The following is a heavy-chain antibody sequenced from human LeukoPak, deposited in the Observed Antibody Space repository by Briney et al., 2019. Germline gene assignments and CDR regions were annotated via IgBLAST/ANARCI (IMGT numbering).Heavy chain of an antibody. V-gene: IGHV1-69*06. D-gene: IGHD3-10*01. CDR3: AREMHTTMVRGVNRYYGMDV. CDR2: IIPIFGTA. J-gene: IGHJ6*04. CDR1: GGTFSSYA. Sequence: GASVKVSCKASGGTFSSYAISWVRQAPGQGLEWMGGIIPIFGTANYAQKFQGRVTITADKSTSTAYMELSSLRSEDTAVYYCAREMHTTMVRGVNRYYGMDVWGKGTTVTASS.